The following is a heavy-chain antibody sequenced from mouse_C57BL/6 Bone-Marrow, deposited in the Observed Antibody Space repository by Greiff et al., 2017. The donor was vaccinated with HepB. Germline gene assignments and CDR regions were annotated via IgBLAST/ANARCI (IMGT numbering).Heavy chain of an antibody. CDR1: GYTFTDYY. CDR2: IYPGSGNT. V-gene: IGHV1-76*01. J-gene: IGHJ4*01. CDR3: GATYYAMDY. Sequence: QVQLQQSGAELVRPGASVKLSCKASGYTFTDYYINWVKQRPGQGLEWIARIYPGSGNTYYNEKFKGKATLTAEKSSSTAYMQLSSLTSEDSAVYFCGATYYAMDYWGQGTSVTVSS.